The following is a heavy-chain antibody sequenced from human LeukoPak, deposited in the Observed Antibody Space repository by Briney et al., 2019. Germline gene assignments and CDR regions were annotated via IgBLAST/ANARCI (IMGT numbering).Heavy chain of an antibody. V-gene: IGHV4-61*10. J-gene: IGHJ4*02. D-gene: IGHD3-16*01. CDR2: INHSGST. CDR1: GGSISSGSYY. CDR3: ARGGLGPLGY. Sequence: PSETLSLTCTVSGGSISSGSYYWSWIRQPAGKGLEWIGEINHSGSTNYNPSLKSRVTISVDTSKNQFSLKLSSVTAADTAVYYCARGGLGPLGYWGQGTLVTVSS.